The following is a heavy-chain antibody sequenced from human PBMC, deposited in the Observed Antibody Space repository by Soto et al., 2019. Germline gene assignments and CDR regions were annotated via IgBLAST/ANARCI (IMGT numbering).Heavy chain of an antibody. CDR3: ARDQDYCDGTDWFDP. D-gene: IGHD4-17*01. CDR1: GYPFTSYG. CDR2: ISAYNGNT. V-gene: IGHV1-18*04. Sequence: ASVKVSCKASGYPFTSYGISWVRQAPGQGIEWMGWISAYNGNTNYAQKLQGRVTMTTDTSTSTAYMELRSLRSDDTAVYDCARDQDYCDGTDWFDPWGQGTLVTVSS. J-gene: IGHJ5*02.